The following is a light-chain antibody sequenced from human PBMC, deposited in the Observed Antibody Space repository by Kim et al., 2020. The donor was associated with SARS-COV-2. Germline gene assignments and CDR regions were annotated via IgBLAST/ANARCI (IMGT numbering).Light chain of an antibody. CDR2: TAS. V-gene: IGKV3-20*01. Sequence: PGERATLSCRASQNIDNRYLGWYQQKPGQAPRLLIYTASSRATGIPDRFSGSASGTDFTLTISRLESEDFAVYYCQQCTDSPTFGQGTKVDIK. CDR3: QQCTDSPT. CDR1: QNIDNRY. J-gene: IGKJ1*01.